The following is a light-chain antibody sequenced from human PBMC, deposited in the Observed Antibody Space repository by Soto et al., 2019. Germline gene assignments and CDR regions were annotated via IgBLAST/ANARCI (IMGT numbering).Light chain of an antibody. CDR1: SSDVGGYNY. Sequence: QSVLTQPRSVSGSPGQSVTISCTGTSSDVGGYNYVSWYQQHPGKALKLMIYDVSKRPSGVPDRFSGSKSGNTASLTISGLQAEDEADYYCCSYAGSYTYVVFGGGTKLTVL. CDR3: CSYAGSYTYVV. J-gene: IGLJ2*01. CDR2: DVS. V-gene: IGLV2-11*01.